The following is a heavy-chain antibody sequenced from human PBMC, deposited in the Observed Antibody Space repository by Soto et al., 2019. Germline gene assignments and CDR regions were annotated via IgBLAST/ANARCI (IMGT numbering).Heavy chain of an antibody. Sequence: LRLSCAASGFTFSSYSMNWVRQAPGKGLEWVSSISSSSSYIYYADSVKGRFTISRDNAKNSLYLQMNSLRAEDTAVYYCARDGAPSITIFGVVSAFDIWGQGTMVTVSS. D-gene: IGHD3-3*01. J-gene: IGHJ3*02. CDR1: GFTFSSYS. CDR2: ISSSSSYI. V-gene: IGHV3-21*01. CDR3: ARDGAPSITIFGVVSAFDI.